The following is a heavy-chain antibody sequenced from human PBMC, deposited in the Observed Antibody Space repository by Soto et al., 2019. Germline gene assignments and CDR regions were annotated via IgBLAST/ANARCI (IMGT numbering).Heavy chain of an antibody. CDR2: IYPGDSDT. CDR1: GYTFTSYL. D-gene: IGHD6-19*01. V-gene: IGHV5-51*01. J-gene: IGHJ2*01. Sequence: GESLKISCKGSGYTFTSYLIGWVRQMPGKGLEWMGIIYPGDSDTRYSPSFQGQVTISADKSISTAYLQWSSLKASDTAMYYCAKTEAVAGFDYWYFDLWGRGTLVTVSS. CDR3: AKTEAVAGFDYWYFDL.